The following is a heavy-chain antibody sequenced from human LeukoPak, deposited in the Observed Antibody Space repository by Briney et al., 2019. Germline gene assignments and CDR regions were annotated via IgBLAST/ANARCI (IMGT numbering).Heavy chain of an antibody. D-gene: IGHD3-22*01. V-gene: IGHV4-31*03. CDR1: GGSISSSSYS. J-gene: IGHJ4*02. CDR2: IYYSGST. Sequence: PSETLSLTCTVSGGSISSSSYSWSWIRQHPGKGLEWIGYIYYSGSTYYNPSLKSRVTISVDTSKNQFSLKLSSVTAADTAVYYCARGRRYYDSTSSVFFDYWGQGTLVTVSS. CDR3: ARGRRYYDSTSSVFFDY.